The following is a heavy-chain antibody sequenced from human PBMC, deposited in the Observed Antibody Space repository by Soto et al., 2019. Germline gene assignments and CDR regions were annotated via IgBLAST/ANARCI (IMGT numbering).Heavy chain of an antibody. J-gene: IGHJ4*02. CDR2: IIPVFGTP. Sequence: ASVKVSCKASGYSFSSHAITWVRQAPGQGLEWMGGIIPVFGTPSYAQKFQGRVTISADKSTNTSYLELRSLRSEDTAVYYCARGGALSTSWYWGDGLDSWGQGTQVTVSS. CDR3: ARGGALSTSWYWGDGLDS. D-gene: IGHD6-13*01. V-gene: IGHV1-69*06. CDR1: GYSFSSHA.